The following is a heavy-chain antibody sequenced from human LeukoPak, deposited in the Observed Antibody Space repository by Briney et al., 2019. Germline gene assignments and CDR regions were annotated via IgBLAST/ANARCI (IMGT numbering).Heavy chain of an antibody. D-gene: IGHD3-22*01. J-gene: IGHJ5*02. CDR2: IYHSGST. V-gene: IGHV4-38-2*02. CDR3: ARHHSSGYVS. CDR1: GYSISSGYY. Sequence: PSETLSLTCTVSGYSISSGYYWGWIRQPPGKGLEWIGSIYHSGSTYYNPSLKSRVTISVDTSKNQFSLKLSSVTAADTAVYYCARHHSSGYVSWGQGTLVTVSS.